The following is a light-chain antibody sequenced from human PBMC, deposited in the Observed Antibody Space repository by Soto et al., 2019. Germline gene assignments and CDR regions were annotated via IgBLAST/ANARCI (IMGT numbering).Light chain of an antibody. V-gene: IGKV1-5*03. Sequence: DIQMTQSPSTLSASVGDRVTITCRASQSISSWLAWYQQKPGKAPKLLIYKASSLESGVPSRFSGSASGTEFTITISSLQPDDFATYYCQQYNSYWTFGEGTKVEIK. CDR3: QQYNSYWT. CDR1: QSISSW. CDR2: KAS. J-gene: IGKJ1*01.